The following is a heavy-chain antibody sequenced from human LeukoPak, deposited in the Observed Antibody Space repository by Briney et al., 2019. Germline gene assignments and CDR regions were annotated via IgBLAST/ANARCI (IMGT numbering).Heavy chain of an antibody. Sequence: GRSLRLSCAASGFTFSSFAMHWVRQAPGKGLEWVAVISYDGSNKYYADSVKGRFTMSRDNSKNTLYLQMDSLRAEDTAVYYCAMSADIPLDYWGQGTLVTVSS. CDR3: AMSADIPLDY. D-gene: IGHD2-2*01. J-gene: IGHJ4*02. V-gene: IGHV3-30*04. CDR2: ISYDGSNK. CDR1: GFTFSSFA.